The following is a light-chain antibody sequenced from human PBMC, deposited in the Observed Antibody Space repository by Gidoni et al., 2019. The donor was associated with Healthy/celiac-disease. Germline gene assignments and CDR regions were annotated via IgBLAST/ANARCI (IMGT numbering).Light chain of an antibody. J-gene: IGKJ5*01. CDR1: QSILYSPNNKNY. CDR2: WAS. CDR3: QQYYGTPIT. Sequence: DIVMTQSPDSLAVSLGERATINCKSSQSILYSPNNKNYLAWYQQKPGQPQKLLIYWASTRESGVPDRFSGSGSGTDFTLTISSLQAEDVAVYYCQQYYGTPITFGQGTRLEIK. V-gene: IGKV4-1*01.